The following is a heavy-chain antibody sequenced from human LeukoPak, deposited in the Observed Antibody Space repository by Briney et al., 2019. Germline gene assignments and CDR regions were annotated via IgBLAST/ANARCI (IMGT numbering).Heavy chain of an antibody. CDR3: ARDRTGGYMDV. Sequence: GGSLRLSCAASGFTFSSYSMHWVRQAPGKGLEWVAVISHDGGNEYYADSVKGRFTISRDNAKNSLYLQMNSLRAEDTAVYYCARDRTGGYMDVWGKGTTVTVSS. CDR2: ISHDGGNE. J-gene: IGHJ6*03. CDR1: GFTFSSYS. D-gene: IGHD3-10*01. V-gene: IGHV3-30-3*01.